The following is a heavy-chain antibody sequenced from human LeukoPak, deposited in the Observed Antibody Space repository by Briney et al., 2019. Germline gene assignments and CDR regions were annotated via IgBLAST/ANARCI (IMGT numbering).Heavy chain of an antibody. V-gene: IGHV3-30*18. Sequence: GGSLRLSCAASGFTFSSYGMHWVRQAPGKGLEWVAVISYDGSNKYYTDSVKGRFTISRDNSKNTLYLQMNSLRAEDTAVYYWAKENTAMPLDYWGKGTLVTVSS. CDR1: GFTFSSYG. CDR2: ISYDGSNK. CDR3: AKENTAMPLDY. J-gene: IGHJ4*02. D-gene: IGHD2-2*01.